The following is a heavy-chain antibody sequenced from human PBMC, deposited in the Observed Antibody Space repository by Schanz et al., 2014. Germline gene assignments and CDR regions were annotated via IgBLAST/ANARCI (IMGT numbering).Heavy chain of an antibody. CDR1: GFIFSNSW. J-gene: IGHJ4*02. Sequence: GQLVESGGGVVQPGRSLRLSCAASGFIFSNSWMSWVRQAPGKGLEWVANIKQDGSEKYYVDSVKGRFTISRDNAKNSLYLQMNSLTAEDTAVYYCARDGDFDYWGQGTLVTVSS. V-gene: IGHV3-7*01. CDR2: IKQDGSEK. CDR3: ARDGDFDY.